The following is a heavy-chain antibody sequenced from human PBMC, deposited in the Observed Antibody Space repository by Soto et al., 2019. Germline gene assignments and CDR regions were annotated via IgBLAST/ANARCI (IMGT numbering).Heavy chain of an antibody. Sequence: QAHLEQSGAEVKRPGASVKASCKASGYTFMDFKINWRGRAPGQGPERMGRMNVKSGDTFLAQRFQGKFNMTWDTSLSTAYMEVGSLTSDDTAMYYCARGNPFNYAGFDVWGQGTTVAVSS. CDR3: ARGNPFNYAGFDV. CDR2: MNVKSGDT. J-gene: IGHJ6*02. D-gene: IGHD3-16*01. CDR1: GYTFMDFK. V-gene: IGHV1-8*01.